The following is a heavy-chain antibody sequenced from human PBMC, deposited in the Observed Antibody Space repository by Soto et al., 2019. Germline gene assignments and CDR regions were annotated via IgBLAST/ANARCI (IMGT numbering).Heavy chain of an antibody. V-gene: IGHV4-39*01. CDR3: AKSKCSSSSCYYWGWFGR. CDR1: GGSIGTTSYY. CDR2: IFYSGSS. Sequence: AETLSLTCSVSGGSIGTTSYYWGWILHPPGKGLEWIGSIFYSGSSYYNPSLKSRVTISVDTSKNQFSLKLNSVTAADTAVYYCAKSKCSSSSCYYWGWFGRWGQGTLVTVSS. D-gene: IGHD2-2*01. J-gene: IGHJ5*02.